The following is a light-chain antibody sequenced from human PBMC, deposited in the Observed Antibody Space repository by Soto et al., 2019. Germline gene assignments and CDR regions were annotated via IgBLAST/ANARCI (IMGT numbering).Light chain of an antibody. V-gene: IGKV3-20*01. CDR3: QQYGSSPWT. Sequence: EIVLTQSPGTLSLSPGERATLSCRASQSVSSSYLAWYQQKPGQAPRPLIYGASSRAIGIPDRFSGSGSGTDFTLTISRLEPEDFAVYYCQQYGSSPWTFCQGTMV. CDR2: GAS. CDR1: QSVSSSY. J-gene: IGKJ1*01.